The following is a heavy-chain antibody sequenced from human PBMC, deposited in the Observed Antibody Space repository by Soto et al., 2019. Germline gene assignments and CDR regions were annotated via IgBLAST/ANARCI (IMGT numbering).Heavy chain of an antibody. CDR2: IYYSGST. CDR1: GGSISSYY. Sequence: SETLSLTCTVSGGSISSYYWSWIRQPPGKGLEWIGYIYYSGSTNYNPSLKSRVTISVDTSKNQFSLKLSSVTAADTAVYYCARVRSGGSWSHVDYWGQGTLVTGSS. D-gene: IGHD2-15*01. J-gene: IGHJ4*02. CDR3: ARVRSGGSWSHVDY. V-gene: IGHV4-59*01.